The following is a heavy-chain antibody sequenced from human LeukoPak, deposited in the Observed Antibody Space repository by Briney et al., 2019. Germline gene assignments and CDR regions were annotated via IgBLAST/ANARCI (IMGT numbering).Heavy chain of an antibody. CDR1: GFTFSIYG. D-gene: IGHD6-13*01. CDR3: AKITSWYVTENWLDP. V-gene: IGHV3-23*01. CDR2: ISLSGGTT. J-gene: IGHJ5*02. Sequence: PGGSLRLSCAASGFTFSIYGMSWVRQAPGKGLEWVSGISLSGGTTYYADSVKGRFTISRDNSKNTLYLQMNSLRAEDTAVYYCAKITSWYVTENWLDPWGQGTLVTVSS.